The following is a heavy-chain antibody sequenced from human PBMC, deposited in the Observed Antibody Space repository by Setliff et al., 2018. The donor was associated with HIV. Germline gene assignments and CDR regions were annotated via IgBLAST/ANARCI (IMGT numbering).Heavy chain of an antibody. CDR3: ARDGWRHVLHGNYYYYFMDV. V-gene: IGHV1-18*01. CDR2: ISAYNGNT. CDR1: DYTFTNYG. D-gene: IGHD2-8*01. Sequence: ASVKVSCKASDYTFTNYGISWVRQAPGQGLEWMGWISAYNGNTNYAQKLQGRVTMTTDTSTSTAYMELRSLRSDDTAVYYCARDGWRHVLHGNYYYYFMDVWGKGTTVTVS. J-gene: IGHJ6*03.